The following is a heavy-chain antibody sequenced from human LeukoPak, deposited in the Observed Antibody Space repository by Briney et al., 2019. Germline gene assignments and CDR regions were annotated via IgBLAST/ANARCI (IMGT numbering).Heavy chain of an antibody. CDR2: ISSSGSTI. Sequence: PGGSLRLSCAASGFTFSDYYMSWIRQAPGKGLEWVSYISSSGSTIYYADSVKGRFTISRDNAKNSLYLQMNSLRAEVTAVYYCARDTDPSTLVLSSYYFDYWGQGTLVTVSS. D-gene: IGHD6-13*01. V-gene: IGHV3-11*04. CDR1: GFTFSDYY. J-gene: IGHJ4*02. CDR3: ARDTDPSTLVLSSYYFDY.